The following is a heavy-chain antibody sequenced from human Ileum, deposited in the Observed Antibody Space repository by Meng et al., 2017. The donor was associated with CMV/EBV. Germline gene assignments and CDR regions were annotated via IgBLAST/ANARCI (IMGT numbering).Heavy chain of an antibody. CDR1: GGSVNRNTYY. Sequence: QPQQSGQGLVKPSEPLSLTCTASGGSVNRNTYYWGWIRQPPGKSLEWIGTIFDSGSAFYNPSLQSRVSVSIDMSRNQLSLSLSSVTAADTAVYYCVRDHGSSSWFFYWGQGTLVTVSS. D-gene: IGHD6-13*01. CDR3: VRDHGSSSWFFY. CDR2: IFDSGSA. V-gene: IGHV4-39*07. J-gene: IGHJ4*02.